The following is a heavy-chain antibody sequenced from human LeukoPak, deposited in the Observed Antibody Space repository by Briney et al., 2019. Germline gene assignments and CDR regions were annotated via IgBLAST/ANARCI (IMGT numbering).Heavy chain of an antibody. V-gene: IGHV4-31*03. CDR1: SGSIRSDGYY. CDR3: ARDLNYFDSSGYPLP. CDR2: IYYTGSA. Sequence: SETLSLTCTVSSGSIRSDGYYWSWIRQHPGKGLEWIGYIYYTGSAYYNPSLKSRVTISVDTSKNQFSLKLSSVTAADTAVYFCARDLNYFDSSGYPLPWGQGTLVTVSS. D-gene: IGHD3-22*01. J-gene: IGHJ5*02.